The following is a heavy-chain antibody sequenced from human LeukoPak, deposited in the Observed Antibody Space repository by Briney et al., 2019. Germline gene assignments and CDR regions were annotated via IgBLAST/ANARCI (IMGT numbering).Heavy chain of an antibody. Sequence: PGGSLRLSCAGAGFTLSSYAMSWVRQAPGNGLEWVSSISDSGGSTYYADSVKGRFTISRDKSKNTLNLQMNSLRAEDTAVYYCAKGFTPDYWGLGTLVTVSS. J-gene: IGHJ4*02. CDR3: AKGFTPDY. CDR2: ISDSGGST. CDR1: GFTLSSYA. V-gene: IGHV3-23*01.